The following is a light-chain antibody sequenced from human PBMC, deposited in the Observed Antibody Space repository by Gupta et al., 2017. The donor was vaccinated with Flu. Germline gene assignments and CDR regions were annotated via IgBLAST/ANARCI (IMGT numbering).Light chain of an antibody. CDR2: RSN. CDR3: AAWDDNLSGLV. V-gene: IGLV1-47*01. CDR1: SSNIGNNY. J-gene: IGLJ2*01. Sequence: QSVLTQPPSASGTPGQRVTISCSGRSSNIGNNYVFWYQQFPGTAPTLLMSRSNERPSGVPDRFSGSKSGTSASLAISGLRSEDEADYYCAAWDDNLSGLVFGGGTKLTVV.